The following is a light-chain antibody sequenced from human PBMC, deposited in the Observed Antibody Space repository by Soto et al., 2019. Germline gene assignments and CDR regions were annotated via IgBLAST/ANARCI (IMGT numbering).Light chain of an antibody. Sequence: DIQMNHYLSSLSSSKGDIVTITCQASQDITDHLNWYQQKPVKAPKLLISNASNLQTGVPSRFSGSRSGTDFSFTISSLEPEDLATYYCQQYDLLVSTFGHGTK. CDR1: QDITDH. V-gene: IGKV1-33*01. J-gene: IGKJ1*01. CDR3: QQYDLLVST. CDR2: NAS.